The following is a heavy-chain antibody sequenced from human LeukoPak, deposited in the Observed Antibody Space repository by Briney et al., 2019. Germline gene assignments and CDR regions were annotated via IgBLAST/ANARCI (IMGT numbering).Heavy chain of an antibody. V-gene: IGHV3-23*01. D-gene: IGHD2-15*01. CDR1: ESTFSDYY. CDR2: IVANGGGT. J-gene: IGHJ4*02. CDR3: AKLGFDDPPVDY. Sequence: GGSLRLSCAASESTFSDYYMTWVRQAPGKGLEWVSSIVANGGGTYYADSVKGRFTNSRDNSKNTLYLQMNSLRAEDSAIYYCAKLGFDDPPVDYWGQGTLVAVSS.